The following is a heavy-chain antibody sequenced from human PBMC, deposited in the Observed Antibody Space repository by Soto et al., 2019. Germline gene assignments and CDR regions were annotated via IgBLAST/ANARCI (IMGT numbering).Heavy chain of an antibody. D-gene: IGHD6-19*01. CDR3: ASSGWYKELDY. J-gene: IGHJ4*02. CDR1: GGSISSSSYY. Sequence: QLQLQESGPGLVMPSETLSLTCTVSGGSISSSSYYWGWIRQPPGKGLEWIGSIYYSGSTYYNPSLKSRVTISVDTSKNQFSLKLSSVTAADTAVYYCASSGWYKELDYWGQGTLVTVSS. CDR2: IYYSGST. V-gene: IGHV4-39*01.